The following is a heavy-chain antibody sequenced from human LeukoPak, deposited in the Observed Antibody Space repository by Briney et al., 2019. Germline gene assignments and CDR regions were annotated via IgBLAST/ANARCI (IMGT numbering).Heavy chain of an antibody. CDR2: INHSGST. J-gene: IGHJ6*03. CDR3: ARFGRIAAAGTGYYYYMDV. D-gene: IGHD6-13*01. CDR1: GGSFSGYY. Sequence: PSAPLSLPCAVSGGSFSGYYWSWTRKPPGKGREGIGEINHSGSTNYNPSLKSRVTISVDTSKNQFSLKLSSVTTADTAVYYCARFGRIAAAGTGYYYYMDVWGKGTTVTVSS. V-gene: IGHV4-34*01.